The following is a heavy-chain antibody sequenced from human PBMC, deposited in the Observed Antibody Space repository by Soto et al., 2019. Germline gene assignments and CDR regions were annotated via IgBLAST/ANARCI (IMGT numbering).Heavy chain of an antibody. V-gene: IGHV4-30-2*01. CDR1: GGSISSGGYS. J-gene: IGHJ6*02. Sequence: QLQLQESGSGLVKPSQTLSLTCAVSGGSISSGGYSWSWIRQPPGKGLEWIGYIYHSGSTYYNPSLTRRVIVSLDRSKHQVSLKLSSVTAADTAVYYCARRRGFPSYYGLDVWGQGTTVTVSS. D-gene: IGHD5-12*01. CDR2: IYHSGST. CDR3: ARRRGFPSYYGLDV.